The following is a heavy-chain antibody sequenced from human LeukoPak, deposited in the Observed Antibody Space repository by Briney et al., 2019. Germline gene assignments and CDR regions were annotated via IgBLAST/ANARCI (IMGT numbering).Heavy chain of an antibody. J-gene: IGHJ4*02. Sequence: ASVKVSCKASGGTFSSYAISWVRQAPGQGLEWMGWIHPNSGGTNYAQEFQGRVTMTRDTSISTAYMELSRLRYDDTAVYYCARGRVSTVTTAYWGQGTLVTVSS. V-gene: IGHV1-2*02. CDR2: IHPNSGGT. CDR3: ARGRVSTVTTAY. CDR1: GGTFSSYA. D-gene: IGHD4-17*01.